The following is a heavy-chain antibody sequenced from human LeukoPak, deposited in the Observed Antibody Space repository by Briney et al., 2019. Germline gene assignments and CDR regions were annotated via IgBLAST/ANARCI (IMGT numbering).Heavy chain of an antibody. CDR2: IKQDGREI. Sequence: GGSLRLSCAASGFTFSSYWMSWVRQAPGKGLEWVANIKQDGREIYYADSVKGRFSISRDNAQTSLYLQMNSLRAEDTAVYYCARGGPYRWFGELIPDQNYYGMDVWGQGTTVTVSS. CDR3: ARGGPYRWFGELIPDQNYYGMDV. V-gene: IGHV3-7*01. D-gene: IGHD3-10*01. CDR1: GFTFSSYW. J-gene: IGHJ6*02.